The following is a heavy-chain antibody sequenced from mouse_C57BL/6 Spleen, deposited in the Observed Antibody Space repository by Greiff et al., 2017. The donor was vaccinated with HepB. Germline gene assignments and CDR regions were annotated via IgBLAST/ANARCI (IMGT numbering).Heavy chain of an antibody. V-gene: IGHV1-74*01. D-gene: IGHD1-1*01. Sequence: VQLQQPGAELVKPGASVKLSCKASGYTFTSYWMHWVKQRPGQGLEWIGRIHPSDSDTNYNQKFKGKATLTVDKSSSTAYMQLSSLTSEDSAVYYCAIYPPRYGSSHYAMDYWGQGTSVTVSS. CDR2: IHPSDSDT. CDR1: GYTFTSYW. J-gene: IGHJ4*01. CDR3: AIYPPRYGSSHYAMDY.